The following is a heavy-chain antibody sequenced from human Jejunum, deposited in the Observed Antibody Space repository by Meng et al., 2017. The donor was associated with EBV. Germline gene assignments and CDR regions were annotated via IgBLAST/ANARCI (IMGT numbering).Heavy chain of an antibody. CDR3: ARDQNGSYFAY. CDR2: IYNSEST. V-gene: IGHV4-61*08. Sequence: QVQLQESGPGLVRPSATPSPTCTFSGGSVSSGGYYWSWIRQPPGKGLEWIGYIYNSESTNYKSSLKSRVTISADTSKNQFSLRLSSVTAADTAVYYCARDQNGSYFAYWGQGTLVTVSS. CDR1: GGSVSSGGYY. J-gene: IGHJ4*02. D-gene: IGHD1-26*01.